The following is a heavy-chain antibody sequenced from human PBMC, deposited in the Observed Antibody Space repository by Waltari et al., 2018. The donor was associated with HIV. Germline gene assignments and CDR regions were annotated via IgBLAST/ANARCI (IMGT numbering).Heavy chain of an antibody. J-gene: IGHJ3*02. CDR2: IKQDGSEK. V-gene: IGHV3-7*04. Sequence: EVQLVESGGGLVQPGGSLRLSCAASGFTLSSYWMSWVRQAPGKGLEWVANIKQDGSEKYYVDSVKGRFTISRDNAKNSLYLQMNSLRAEDTAVYYCARDSGPDAFDIWGQGTMVTVSS. D-gene: IGHD3-10*01. CDR3: ARDSGPDAFDI. CDR1: GFTLSSYW.